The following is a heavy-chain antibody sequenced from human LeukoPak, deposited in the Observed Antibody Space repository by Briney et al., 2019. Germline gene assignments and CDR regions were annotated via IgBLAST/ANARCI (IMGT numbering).Heavy chain of an antibody. CDR2: INHSGST. J-gene: IGHJ4*02. V-gene: IGHV4-34*01. Sequence: SETLSLTCAVYGGSFSGYYWSWIRQPPGKGLEWIGEINHSGSTNYNPSLKSRVTISVDTSKNQFSLKLSSVTAADTAVYYCARGLWAIAARPPPFFDYWGQGTLVTVSS. CDR3: ARGLWAIAARPPPFFDY. D-gene: IGHD6-6*01. CDR1: GGSFSGYY.